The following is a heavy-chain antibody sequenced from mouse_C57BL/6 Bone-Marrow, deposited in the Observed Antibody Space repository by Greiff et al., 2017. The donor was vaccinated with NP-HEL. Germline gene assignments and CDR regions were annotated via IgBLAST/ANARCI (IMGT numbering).Heavy chain of an antibody. Sequence: VQLQQPGAELVKPGASVKVSCKASGYTFTSYWMHWVKQRPGQGLEWIGRIHPSDSDTNYNQKFKGKATLTVDKSSSTAYMELRSLTSEDSAVYFCARGVYSNFYAMDYWGQGTSVTVSS. CDR3: ARGVYSNFYAMDY. D-gene: IGHD2-5*01. CDR2: IHPSDSDT. CDR1: GYTFTSYW. J-gene: IGHJ4*01. V-gene: IGHV1-74*01.